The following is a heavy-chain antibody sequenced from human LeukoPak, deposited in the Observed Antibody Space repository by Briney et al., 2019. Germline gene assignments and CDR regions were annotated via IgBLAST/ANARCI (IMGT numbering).Heavy chain of an antibody. CDR2: ISSSSRTI. CDR1: GFTLSSYS. CDR3: ARDWPRDDHHEIFEY. V-gene: IGHV3-48*02. D-gene: IGHD5-24*01. Sequence: GGSLRLSCAASGFTLSSYSMNWVRQAPGKGLEWVSYISSSSRTIYYADSVKGRFTIFRDNAKNSLFLQMNSLRDEDTAVYYCARDWPRDDHHEIFEYWGQGTLVTVSS. J-gene: IGHJ4*02.